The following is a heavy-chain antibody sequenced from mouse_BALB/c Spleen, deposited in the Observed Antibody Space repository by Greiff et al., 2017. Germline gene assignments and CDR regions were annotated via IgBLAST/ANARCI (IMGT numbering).Heavy chain of an antibody. CDR1: GFSFTSYC. J-gene: IGHJ3*01. D-gene: IGHD1-3*01. V-gene: IGHV2-4-1*01. CDR3: ARNDNYGFAY. Sequence: VQLLESGPGLVQPSQSLSITCTVSGFSFTSYCVHWVRQSPGKGLEWLGVIWSGGSTNYNAAFISRLSISTDNTKSQVFFKMNSLQADDTAIYYCARNDNYGFAYWGQGTLVTVSA. CDR2: IWSGGST.